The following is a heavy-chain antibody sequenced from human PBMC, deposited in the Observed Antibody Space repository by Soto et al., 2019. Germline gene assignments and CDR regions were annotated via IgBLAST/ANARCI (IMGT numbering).Heavy chain of an antibody. J-gene: IGHJ6*03. V-gene: IGHV1-8*01. D-gene: IGHD3-10*01. CDR2: MNPNSGNT. Sequence: QVQLVQSGAEVKKPGASVKVSCKASGYTFTSYDINWVRQATGQGLEWMGWMNPNSGNTGYAQKFQGRVTMTRNTSISTAYMELSSLRSEDTAVYYCARGQFFREYYYYYMDVWGKGTTVTVSS. CDR3: ARGQFFREYYYYYMDV. CDR1: GYTFTSYD.